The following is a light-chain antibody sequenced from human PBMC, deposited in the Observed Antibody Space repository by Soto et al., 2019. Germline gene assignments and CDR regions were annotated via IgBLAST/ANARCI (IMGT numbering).Light chain of an antibody. CDR1: SSDVGTYDF. CDR3: CSYANSGSFA. CDR2: DVS. V-gene: IGLV2-11*01. Sequence: QSSLTQPRSVSGSAGQSVTISCTGTSSDVGTYDFVSWYQQHPGKAPRLMIFDVSERPSGVPDRFAGAKSGNTAYLTISGLQAEDEADCYCCSYANSGSFAFGTGTKVTVL. J-gene: IGLJ1*01.